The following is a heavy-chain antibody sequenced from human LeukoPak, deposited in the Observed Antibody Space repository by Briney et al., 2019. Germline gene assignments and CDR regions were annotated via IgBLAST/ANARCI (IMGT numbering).Heavy chain of an antibody. CDR1: GFTFSDYA. V-gene: IGHV3-30*02. D-gene: IGHD5-12*01. CDR3: ALPIVATVTNAFDI. J-gene: IGHJ3*02. CDR2: IKYDGGAA. Sequence: GGSLRLSCAASGFTFSDYAMHWVRQAAGEGLEWVAFIKYDGGAAHYADSVKGRFTISRDNSKNTLYLQMNSLRAEDTAVYYCALPIVATVTNAFDIWGQGTMVTVSS.